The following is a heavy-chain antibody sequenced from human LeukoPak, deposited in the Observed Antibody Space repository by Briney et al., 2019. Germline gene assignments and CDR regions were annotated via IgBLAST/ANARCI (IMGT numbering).Heavy chain of an antibody. Sequence: PGGSLRLSCAASGFTFSSYSMNWVRQAPGKGLEWVSSISSSSSYIYYADSVKGGFTIYRDNAKNSLYLQLNSLRDEHTAVYYCAKRKFEGVYLGPFDYWGQGTLVTVSS. CDR1: GFTFSSYS. V-gene: IGHV3-21*01. CDR3: AKRKFEGVYLGPFDY. J-gene: IGHJ4*02. D-gene: IGHD3-16*01. CDR2: ISSSSSYI.